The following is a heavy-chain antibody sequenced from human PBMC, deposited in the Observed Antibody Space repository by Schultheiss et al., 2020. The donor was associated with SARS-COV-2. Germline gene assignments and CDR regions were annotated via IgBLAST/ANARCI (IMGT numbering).Heavy chain of an antibody. J-gene: IGHJ6*02. V-gene: IGHV3-23*01. CDR1: GFTFSSYA. D-gene: IGHD5-12*01. CDR2: IGGSGGIT. Sequence: GGSLRLSCAASGFTFSSYAMNWVRQAPGKGLEWVSGIGGSGGITYYAVSVRGRFTISRDNSKNTLYLQMNSLRAEDTAVYYCASGGIPYYYGMDVWGQGTTVTVSS. CDR3: ASGGIPYYYGMDV.